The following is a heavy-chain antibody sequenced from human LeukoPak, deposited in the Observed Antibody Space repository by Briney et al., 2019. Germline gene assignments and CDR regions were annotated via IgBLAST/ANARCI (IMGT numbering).Heavy chain of an antibody. J-gene: IGHJ6*02. CDR1: VFTFSSYA. V-gene: IGHV3-23*01. Sequence: GGSLRLSCAASVFTFSSYATSWVRQAPGKGPEWVSAISGSGGTTYYADSVKGRFTISRDNSKNTLYLQMNSLRAEDTAVYYCAKDAKSGGATDYYGMDVWGQGTTVTVSS. CDR2: ISGSGGTT. CDR3: AKDAKSGGATDYYGMDV. D-gene: IGHD1-26*01.